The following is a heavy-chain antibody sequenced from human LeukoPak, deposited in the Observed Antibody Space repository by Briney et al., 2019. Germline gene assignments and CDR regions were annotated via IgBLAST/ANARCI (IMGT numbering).Heavy chain of an antibody. V-gene: IGHV1-69*13. Sequence: SVKVSCKASGGTFSNYAISWVRQAPGQGLEWMGGIIPIFGTANYAQKFQGRVTITADESTSTAYMELSSLRSEDTAVYYCARATYPAGAFDIWGQGTMVTVSS. J-gene: IGHJ3*02. CDR2: IIPIFGTA. CDR3: ARATYPAGAFDI. CDR1: GGTFSNYA.